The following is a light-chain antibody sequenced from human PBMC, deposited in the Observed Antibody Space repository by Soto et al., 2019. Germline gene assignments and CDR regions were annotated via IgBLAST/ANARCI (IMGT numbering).Light chain of an antibody. CDR2: LGS. V-gene: IGKV2-28*01. Sequence: DIVMAQSPLSLPVTPGEPASISCRSSQSLLHSNGYNYSDWYLQKPGQSPQLLIYLGSNRASGVPDRFSGSGSGTDFTLKISRVEAEDVGVYYCQQYNNWPPWTFGQGTKVDIK. CDR3: QQYNNWPPWT. CDR1: QSLLHSNGYNY. J-gene: IGKJ1*01.